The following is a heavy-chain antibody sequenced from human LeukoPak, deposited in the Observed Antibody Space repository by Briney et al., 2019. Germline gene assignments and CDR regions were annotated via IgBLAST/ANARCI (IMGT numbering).Heavy chain of an antibody. Sequence: SETLSLTCTVSGGSISSYYWSRIRQPPGKGLEWIGYIYYSGSTNYNPSLKSRVTISVDTSKNQFSLKLSSVTAADTAVYYCARGQVDIVVVPASYYYYMDVWGKGTTVTVSS. CDR3: ARGQVDIVVVPASYYYYMDV. CDR2: IYYSGST. D-gene: IGHD2-2*03. J-gene: IGHJ6*03. CDR1: GGSISSYY. V-gene: IGHV4-59*01.